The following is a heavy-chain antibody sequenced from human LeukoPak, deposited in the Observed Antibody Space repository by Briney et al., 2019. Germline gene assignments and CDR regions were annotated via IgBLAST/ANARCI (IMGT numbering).Heavy chain of an antibody. V-gene: IGHV3-7*01. CDR1: GFIFSNYW. Sequence: GGSLRLSCAASGFIFSNYWMSWVRQAPGKGLEWVANIKQDGSEKYYVDSVKGRFTISRDNSKNTLYLQMNSLRAEDTAVYYCARDDYVWGSYRSYWGQGTLVTVSS. CDR2: IKQDGSEK. J-gene: IGHJ4*02. CDR3: ARDDYVWGSYRSY. D-gene: IGHD3-16*02.